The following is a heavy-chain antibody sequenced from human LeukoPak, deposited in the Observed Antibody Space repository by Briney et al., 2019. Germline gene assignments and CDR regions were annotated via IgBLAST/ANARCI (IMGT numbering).Heavy chain of an antibody. D-gene: IGHD5-18*01. Sequence: GGSLRLSCTASGFTFSRSWMHWVRQAPGKGLEWVADIKEDGSDKYYGDSVKGRFTISRDNAKNSLYLQMNSLRAEDTAVYYCARDRGTAHYYYYYMDVWGKGTTVTVSS. CDR3: ARDRGTAHYYYYYMDV. V-gene: IGHV3-7*01. J-gene: IGHJ6*03. CDR1: GFTFSRSW. CDR2: IKEDGSDK.